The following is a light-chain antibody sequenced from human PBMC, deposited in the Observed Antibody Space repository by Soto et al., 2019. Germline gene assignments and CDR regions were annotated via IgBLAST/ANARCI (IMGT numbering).Light chain of an antibody. Sequence: QSVLTQSPSASASLGASVKLTCTLGSGHSSYAIAWHQQQPEKGPRFLMKLNSDGSHSKGDGISDRFSGSSSGAERYLTISSLQSEDEADYYCQTWGADSVIFGGGTKLTVL. V-gene: IGLV4-69*01. CDR2: LNSDGSH. CDR1: SGHSSYA. CDR3: QTWGADSVI. J-gene: IGLJ2*01.